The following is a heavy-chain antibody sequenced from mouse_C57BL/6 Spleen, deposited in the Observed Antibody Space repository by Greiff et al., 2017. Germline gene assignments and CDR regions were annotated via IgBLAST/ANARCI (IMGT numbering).Heavy chain of an antibody. J-gene: IGHJ3*01. CDR3: ASYAGTWFAY. Sequence: EVKLVESGPGLVKPSQSLSLTCSVTGYSITSGYYWNWIRQFPGNKLEWMGYISYDGSNNYNPSLKNRISITRDTSKNQFFLKLNSVTTEDTATYYCASYAGTWFAYWGQGTLVTVSA. CDR1: GYSITSGYY. V-gene: IGHV3-6*01. CDR2: ISYDGSN. D-gene: IGHD1-1*01.